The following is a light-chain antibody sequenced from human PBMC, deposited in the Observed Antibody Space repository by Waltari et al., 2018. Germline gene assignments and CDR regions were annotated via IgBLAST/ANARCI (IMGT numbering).Light chain of an antibody. J-gene: IGLJ2*01. CDR3: AAWDDKLGGRWE. Sequence: QSVLTQPPSASGTPGQRVTISCSGSSSNIGSNVVNWYQQVPGTTPKLLIYRNEQRPSGVPDRFSGSKSGTSASLAISGLRSEEEADYYCAAWDDKLGGRWEFGGGTKLTVL. CDR1: SSNIGSNV. CDR2: RNE. V-gene: IGLV1-47*01.